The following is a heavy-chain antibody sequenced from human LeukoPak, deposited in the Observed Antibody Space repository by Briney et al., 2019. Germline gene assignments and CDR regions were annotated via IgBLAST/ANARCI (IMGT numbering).Heavy chain of an antibody. D-gene: IGHD3-22*01. J-gene: IGHJ4*02. CDR2: FDPEDGET. Sequence: ASVKVSCKVSGYTLTELSMHWVRQAPGKGLEWMGGFDPEDGETIYAQKFQGRVTMTEDTSTDTAYMELSSLRSEDTAVYYCARASYYYDSSGYLYYFDYWGQGTLVTVSS. CDR3: ARASYYYDSSGYLYYFDY. V-gene: IGHV1-24*01. CDR1: GYTLTELS.